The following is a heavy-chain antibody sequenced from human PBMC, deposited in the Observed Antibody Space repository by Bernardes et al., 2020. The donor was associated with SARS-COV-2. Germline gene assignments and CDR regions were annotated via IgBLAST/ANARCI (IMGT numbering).Heavy chain of an antibody. CDR2: IYTSGST. Sequence: SETLSLTCTVSGGSISSYYWSWIRQPAGKGLEWIGRIYTSGSTNYNPSLKSRVTMSVDTSKNQFSLKLSSVTAADTAVYYCARDNYDFWSGYSSPSDAFDIWGQGTMVTVSS. D-gene: IGHD3-3*01. J-gene: IGHJ3*02. V-gene: IGHV4-4*07. CDR3: ARDNYDFWSGYSSPSDAFDI. CDR1: GGSISSYY.